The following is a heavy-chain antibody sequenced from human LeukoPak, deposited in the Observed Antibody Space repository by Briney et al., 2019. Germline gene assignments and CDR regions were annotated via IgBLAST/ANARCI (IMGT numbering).Heavy chain of an antibody. CDR1: GYTFTSYY. CDR3: ARIGGYSYGYSDY. D-gene: IGHD5-18*01. J-gene: IGHJ4*02. Sequence: GASVKVSCKASGYTFTSYYMYWVRQAPGQGRGWMGIINPSGGSTSYAQKFQGRVTMTRDMSTSTVYMQLSSLRSEDTAVYYCARIGGYSYGYSDYWGQGTLVTVSS. CDR2: INPSGGST. V-gene: IGHV1-46*01.